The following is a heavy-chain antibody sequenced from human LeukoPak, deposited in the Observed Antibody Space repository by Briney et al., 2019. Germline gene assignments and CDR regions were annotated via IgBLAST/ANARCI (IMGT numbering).Heavy chain of an antibody. V-gene: IGHV1-46*01. D-gene: IGHD5-24*01. CDR1: GYTFTGYY. CDR2: INPDGANT. Sequence: ASMKLSCKASGYTFTGYYIHWVRQPPGHGLEWMGLINPDGANTNYAQNFQGRVTITRDTSTSTVYMELSSMRPEDTAIYDCARIRDGYNDSYDIWGQGTVVTVPS. CDR3: ARIRDGYNDSYDI. J-gene: IGHJ3*02.